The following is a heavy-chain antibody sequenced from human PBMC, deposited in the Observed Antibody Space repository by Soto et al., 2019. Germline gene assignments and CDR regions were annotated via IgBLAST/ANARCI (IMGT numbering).Heavy chain of an antibody. J-gene: IGHJ6*02. CDR3: TLSYGDSYYYYYGMDV. Sequence: GESLKISCVGSGFSFSRYTVGWVHQVPGKGLEWMGVIHPGDSDTRYSPSFQGQVTISADKSISTAYLQWSSLKASDTAMYYCTLSYGDSYYYYYGMDVWGQGTTVTVSS. CDR2: IHPGDSDT. CDR1: GFSFSRYT. V-gene: IGHV5-51*07. D-gene: IGHD4-17*01.